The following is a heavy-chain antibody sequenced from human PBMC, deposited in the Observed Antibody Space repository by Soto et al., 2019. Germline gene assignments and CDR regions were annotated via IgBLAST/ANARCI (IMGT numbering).Heavy chain of an antibody. CDR1: GDSASSGTYH. CDR3: ARELMAYGSATLADF. V-gene: IGHV4-61*01. Sequence: QVQLQESGPGLVKPSETLSLTCTVSGDSASSGTYHWSWIRQSPGKGLQWIGYVYYSGTTNYNPSLKSRVTLSMDMSKNQFSLKLSVVTAADTAVYYCARELMAYGSATLADFWGQGTLVTVSS. D-gene: IGHD3-10*01. CDR2: VYYSGTT. J-gene: IGHJ4*02.